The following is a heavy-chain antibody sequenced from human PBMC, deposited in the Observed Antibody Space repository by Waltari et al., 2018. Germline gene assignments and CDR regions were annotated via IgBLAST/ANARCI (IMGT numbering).Heavy chain of an antibody. J-gene: IGHJ4*02. Sequence: QLQLQESGPGLVKPSETLSLTCTVSGGSISSSSYYWGWLRQPPGKGLEWIGSIYYGGSTSYNPSLKSRVTISVDPSKNQFSLKLSSVTAADTAVYYCASPGPGGDYFDYWGQGTLVTVSS. CDR2: IYYGGST. CDR3: ASPGPGGDYFDY. V-gene: IGHV4-39*01. D-gene: IGHD4-17*01. CDR1: GGSISSSSYY.